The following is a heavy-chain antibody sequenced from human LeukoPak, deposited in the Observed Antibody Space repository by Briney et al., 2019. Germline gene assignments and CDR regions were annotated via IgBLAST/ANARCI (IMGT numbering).Heavy chain of an antibody. Sequence: SETLSLTCTVSGGSISSYYWSWIRQPPGKGREGIGYICYSGSTNYTPSLKSRVTISVDTSKNQFSLKLSSVAAADTAVYYCARRPMWGPSYYYGMDVWGQGTTVTVSS. D-gene: IGHD3-16*01. V-gene: IGHV4-59*08. CDR2: ICYSGST. J-gene: IGHJ6*02. CDR3: ARRPMWGPSYYYGMDV. CDR1: GGSISSYY.